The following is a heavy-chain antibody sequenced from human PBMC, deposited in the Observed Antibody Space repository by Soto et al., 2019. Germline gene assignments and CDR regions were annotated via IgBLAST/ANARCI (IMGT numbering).Heavy chain of an antibody. CDR1: GFTFSSYA. D-gene: IGHD1-26*01. CDR2: ISSNGGST. J-gene: IGHJ4*02. Sequence: GGSLRLSCSASGFTFSSYAMHWVRQAPGKGLEYVSAISSNGGSTYYADSVKGRFTISRDNSKNTLYLQMSSLRAEDTAVYYCVKGGGSYYVDYFDDWGQGTLVTVSS. CDR3: VKGGGSYYVDYFDD. V-gene: IGHV3-64D*08.